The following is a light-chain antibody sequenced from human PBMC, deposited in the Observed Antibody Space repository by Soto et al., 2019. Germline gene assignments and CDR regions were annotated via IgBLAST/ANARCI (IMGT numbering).Light chain of an antibody. CDR3: SSYTSSSTLV. CDR2: EVT. V-gene: IGLV2-14*01. J-gene: IGLJ3*02. Sequence: SALTQPASVSGSPGQSITISCTGTSSDIGGYNYVSWYQQHPGKAPKLMIYEVTNRPSGVSSRFSGSKSGNTASLTISALQAEDEADYYCSSYTSSSTLVFGGGTKLTVL. CDR1: SSDIGGYNY.